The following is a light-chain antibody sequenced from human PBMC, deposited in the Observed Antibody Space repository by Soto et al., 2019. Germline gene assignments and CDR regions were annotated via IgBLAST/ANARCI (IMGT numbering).Light chain of an antibody. CDR2: WAS. J-gene: IGKJ2*01. CDR3: QQYESTPPA. CDR1: QSVLYSSNNKNY. Sequence: DIVMTQSPDSLAVSLGERATINCKSSQSVLYSSNNKNYLAWYQQRPGQAPKLLIYWASTRESGVPDRFSGSGSGTDFPLTITSLQAEDVAVYYCQQYESTPPAFGQGTKLEI. V-gene: IGKV4-1*01.